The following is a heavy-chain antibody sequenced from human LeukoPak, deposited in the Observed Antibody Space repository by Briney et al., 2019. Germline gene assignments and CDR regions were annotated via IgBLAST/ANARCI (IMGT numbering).Heavy chain of an antibody. CDR1: GYSISSGYY. J-gene: IGHJ1*01. D-gene: IGHD2-2*01. V-gene: IGHV4-38-2*02. CDR3: ALCNVVVPVFYFQH. Sequence: SETLSLTCTVSGYSISSGYYWGWIRQPPGKGLEWIGSIYHSGSTYYNPSLKSRVTISVDTSKNQFSLKLSSVTAADTAVYYCALCNVVVPVFYFQHWGQGTLVTVSS. CDR2: IYHSGST.